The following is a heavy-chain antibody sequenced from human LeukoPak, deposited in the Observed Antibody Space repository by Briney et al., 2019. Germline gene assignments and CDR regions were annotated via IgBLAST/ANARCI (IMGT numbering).Heavy chain of an antibody. V-gene: IGHV3-9*01. J-gene: IGHJ4*02. Sequence: GGSLRLSCAASGFTFDDYAMHWVRQAPGKGLEWVSGISWNSGSIGYADSVKGRFTISRDNAKNSLYLQMNSLRAEDTAVYYCARPYCRGSSCYSPPDFWGQGTLVTVSS. D-gene: IGHD2-15*01. CDR1: GFTFDDYA. CDR3: ARPYCRGSSCYSPPDF. CDR2: ISWNSGSI.